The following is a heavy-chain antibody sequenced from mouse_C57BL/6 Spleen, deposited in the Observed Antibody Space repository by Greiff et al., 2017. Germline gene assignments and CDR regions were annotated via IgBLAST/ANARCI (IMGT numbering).Heavy chain of an antibody. CDR1: GYTFTSYW. D-gene: IGHD2-1*01. Sequence: QVQLQQPGAELVKPGASVKLSCKASGYTFTSYWMQWVKQRPGQGLEWIGEIDPSDSYTNYNQKFKGKATLTVDTSSSTAYMQLSSLTSADSAVYYGAIYYGNYGFAYWGQGTLVTVSA. J-gene: IGHJ3*01. V-gene: IGHV1-50*01. CDR2: IDPSDSYT. CDR3: AIYYGNYGFAY.